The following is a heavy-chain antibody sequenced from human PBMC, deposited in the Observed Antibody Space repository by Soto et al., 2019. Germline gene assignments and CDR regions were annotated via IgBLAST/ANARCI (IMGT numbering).Heavy chain of an antibody. CDR3: ARLGGYYQAFDS. CDR2: IYYTGTT. D-gene: IGHD3-22*01. J-gene: IGHJ4*02. V-gene: IGHV4-59*08. CDR1: GGSIIDYY. Sequence: SETLSLTCTVSGGSIIDYYWGWIRQSPGKGLEWIGYIYYTGTTKYNPSLKSRVTISVDSSKNQFSLKLDSVTAADTAVYYCARLGGYYQAFDSWGQGTLVTV.